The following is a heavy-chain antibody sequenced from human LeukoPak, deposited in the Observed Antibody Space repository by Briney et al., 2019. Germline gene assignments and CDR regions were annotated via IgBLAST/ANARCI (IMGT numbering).Heavy chain of an antibody. J-gene: IGHJ6*04. V-gene: IGHV3-30*04. CDR1: GFTFSSYA. CDR3: ARELLWFGELEGDYGMDV. D-gene: IGHD3-10*01. Sequence: PGGSLRLSCAASGFTFSSYAMHWVRQAPGKGLEWVAVISYDGNLEYYADSVRGRFTISRDNSKNTLYVQMNSLRAEDTAVYYCARELLWFGELEGDYGMDVWGKGTTVIVSS. CDR2: ISYDGNLE.